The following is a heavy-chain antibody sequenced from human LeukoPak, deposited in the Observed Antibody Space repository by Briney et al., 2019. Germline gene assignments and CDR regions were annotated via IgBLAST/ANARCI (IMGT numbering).Heavy chain of an antibody. V-gene: IGHV3-20*04. CDR1: GFTVSNNY. J-gene: IGHJ3*02. CDR3: ARGLGYSGSCDI. D-gene: IGHD6-13*01. CDR2: INWNGGST. Sequence: GGSLRLSCAASGFTVSNNYMSWVRQAPGKGLGWVSGINWNGGSTGYADSVKGRFTISRDNAKNSLYLQMNSLRAEDTALYYCARGLGYSGSCDIWGQGTMVTVSS.